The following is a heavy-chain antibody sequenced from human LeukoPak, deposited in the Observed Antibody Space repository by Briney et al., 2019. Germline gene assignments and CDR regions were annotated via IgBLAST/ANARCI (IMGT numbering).Heavy chain of an antibody. CDR1: GFSFSTYW. Sequence: GGSLRLSCAASGFSFSTYWMSWVRQAPGKGLEWVSSISSSSSAIYYAASVKGRFTISRDNAKNSLYLQMNSLRDEDTAVYYCARGALRYSDYWGQGTLVTVSS. CDR3: ARGALRYSDY. V-gene: IGHV3-48*02. J-gene: IGHJ4*02. CDR2: ISSSSSAI. D-gene: IGHD3-9*01.